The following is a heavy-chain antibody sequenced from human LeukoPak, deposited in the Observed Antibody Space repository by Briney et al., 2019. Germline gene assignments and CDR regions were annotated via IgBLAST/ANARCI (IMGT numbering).Heavy chain of an antibody. CDR3: ARGRVRRDGRSLDY. J-gene: IGHJ4*02. CDR2: INHSGST. Sequence: SETLSLTCAVYGGSFSGYYWSWIRQPPGKGLEWIGEINHSGSTNYNPSLKSRVTISVDTSKNQFSLKLSSVTAADTAAYYCARGRVRRDGRSLDYWGQGTLVTVSS. CDR1: GGSFSGYY. D-gene: IGHD2-15*01. V-gene: IGHV4-34*01.